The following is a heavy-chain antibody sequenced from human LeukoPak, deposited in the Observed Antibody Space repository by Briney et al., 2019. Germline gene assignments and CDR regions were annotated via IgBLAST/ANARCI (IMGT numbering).Heavy chain of an antibody. D-gene: IGHD3-22*01. CDR1: GFTFSDYY. CDR2: ISSSGSTI. CDR3: ARGYYDSSGYYYEEYYFDY. Sequence: GSLRLSCAASGFTFSDYYMSWIRQAPGKGLEWVSYISSSGSTIYYADSVKGRFTISRDNAKNSLYLQMNSLRAEDTAVYYCARGYYDSSGYYYEEYYFDYWGQGTLVTVSS. V-gene: IGHV3-11*04. J-gene: IGHJ4*02.